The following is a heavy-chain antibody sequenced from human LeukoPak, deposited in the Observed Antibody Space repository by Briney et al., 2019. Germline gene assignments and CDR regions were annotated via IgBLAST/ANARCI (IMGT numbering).Heavy chain of an antibody. V-gene: IGHV3-48*03. Sequence: GGSLRLSCATSGFTFSSYEMNWVRQAPGKGLEWVSYISRSGGTIYYADSGKGRFTISTDNAKKSLYLQMNSLTAEDTAVYASGRGGYCSGGTCYRFDAFDNWGQGTTVTVSS. CDR1: GFTFSSYE. J-gene: IGHJ3*02. CDR2: ISRSGGTI. D-gene: IGHD2-15*01. CDR3: GRGGYCSGGTCYRFDAFDN.